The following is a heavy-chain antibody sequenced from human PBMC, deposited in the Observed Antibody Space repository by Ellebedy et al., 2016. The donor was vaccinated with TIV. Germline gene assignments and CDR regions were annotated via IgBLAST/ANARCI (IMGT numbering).Heavy chain of an antibody. J-gene: IGHJ4*02. Sequence: AASVKVSCKASGYTFTTYAMHWVRQAPGQRLERMGWINAGNGNTKYSQKFQGRVTITRDTSANTAYMELSSLRSEDTAVYYCARGRGDGYNLNLYYWGQGALVSVSS. D-gene: IGHD5-24*01. CDR1: GYTFTTYA. CDR2: INAGNGNT. CDR3: ARGRGDGYNLNLYY. V-gene: IGHV1-3*01.